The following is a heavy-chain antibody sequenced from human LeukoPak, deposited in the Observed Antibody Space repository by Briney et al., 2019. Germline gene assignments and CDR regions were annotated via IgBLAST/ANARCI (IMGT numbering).Heavy chain of an antibody. CDR1: GGSFSGYY. CDR3: ARGGYLEPYDILTGSPPYFDY. J-gene: IGHJ4*02. Sequence: PSDTLSLTCAVYGGSFSGYYWSWIRHPPGKGLEWIGEINHSGITNYNPSLKSRVTISVDTSKNQFSLKLSSVTAADTAVYYCARGGYLEPYDILTGSPPYFDYWGQGTLVTVSS. D-gene: IGHD3-9*01. CDR2: INHSGIT. V-gene: IGHV4-34*01.